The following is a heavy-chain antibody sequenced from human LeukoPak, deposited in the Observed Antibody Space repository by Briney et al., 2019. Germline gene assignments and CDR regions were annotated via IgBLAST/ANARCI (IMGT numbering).Heavy chain of an antibody. CDR1: GGSISNYY. V-gene: IGHV4-38-2*02. Sequence: SETLSLTCTVSGGSISNYYWGWIRQPPGKGLEWFGIIYHSGSTYYNPSLKSRVTISVDTSKNQFSLKLSSVTAADTAVYYCARVSGRFTWYFDLWGRGTLVTVSS. J-gene: IGHJ2*01. CDR3: ARVSGRFTWYFDL. CDR2: IYHSGST.